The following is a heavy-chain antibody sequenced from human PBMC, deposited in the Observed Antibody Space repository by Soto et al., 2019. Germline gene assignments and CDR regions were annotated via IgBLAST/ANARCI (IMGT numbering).Heavy chain of an antibody. CDR2: MTSDGRTT. J-gene: IGHJ4*02. V-gene: IGHV3-74*03. Sequence: GGSLRLSCAASGFTFGNYWMHWVRQAPGKGPEWVSRMTSDGRTTQYADSVEGRFTVSRDNAKNTLYLQMNSLRAEDTAVYYCARAEVDYWGPGTLVTVSS. CDR1: GFTFGNYW. CDR3: ARAEVDY.